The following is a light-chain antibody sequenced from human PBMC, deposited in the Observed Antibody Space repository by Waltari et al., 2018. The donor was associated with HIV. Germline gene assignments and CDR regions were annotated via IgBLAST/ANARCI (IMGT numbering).Light chain of an antibody. V-gene: IGLV2-23*02. J-gene: IGLJ2*01. Sequence: QSALTQPASVSGSPGQSITISCTRTTSDIGTYAFVSWYQQHPGKPPKLIIFEVSERPSGVSDRFSGSKSGNTASLTISELQPDDEADYYCCSFAASTALLFGGRTRLTVL. CDR2: EVS. CDR3: CSFAASTALL. CDR1: TSDIGTYAF.